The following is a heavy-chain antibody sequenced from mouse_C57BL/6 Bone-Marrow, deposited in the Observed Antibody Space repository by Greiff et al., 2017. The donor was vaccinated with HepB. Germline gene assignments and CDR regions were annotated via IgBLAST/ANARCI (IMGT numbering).Heavy chain of an antibody. CDR1: GYTFTSYW. Sequence: QVQLKQPGAELVMPGASVKLSCKASGYTFTSYWMHWVKQRPGQGLEWIGEIDPNSGGTKYNEKFKSKATLTVDKPSSTAYMQLSSLTSEDSAVYYCAYSIYDYPFAYWGQGTLVTVSA. J-gene: IGHJ3*01. CDR2: IDPNSGGT. V-gene: IGHV1-72*01. D-gene: IGHD2-4*01. CDR3: AYSIYDYPFAY.